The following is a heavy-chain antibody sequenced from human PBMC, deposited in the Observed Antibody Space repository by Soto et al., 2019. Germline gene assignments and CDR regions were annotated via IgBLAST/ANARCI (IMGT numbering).Heavy chain of an antibody. CDR3: ARQHPLDSRVWFT. Sequence: GESLKISCKVSGDSFTGCWIGWVRQMPGKGLEWLGSIYPRDSDTRYSPSFQGQVTISADKSLSTAYLQWNSLQASDTAIYYCARQHPLDSRVWFTWGQGTLVTVSS. V-gene: IGHV5-51*01. D-gene: IGHD6-19*01. CDR1: GDSFTGCW. J-gene: IGHJ4*02. CDR2: IYPRDSDT.